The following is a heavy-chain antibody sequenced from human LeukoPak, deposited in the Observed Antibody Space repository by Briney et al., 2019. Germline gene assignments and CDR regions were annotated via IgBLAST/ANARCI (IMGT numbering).Heavy chain of an antibody. V-gene: IGHV4-30-4*01. CDR1: GGSINSGDYY. CDR3: AREGNALGWFDP. CDR2: IYYSGST. J-gene: IGHJ5*02. Sequence: SETLSLTCTVSGGSINSGDYYWSWIRQPPGKGLEWIGYIYYSGSTYYNPSLKSRVTISVDTSKNQFSLKLSSVTAADTAVYYCAREGNALGWFDPWGQGTLVTVSS.